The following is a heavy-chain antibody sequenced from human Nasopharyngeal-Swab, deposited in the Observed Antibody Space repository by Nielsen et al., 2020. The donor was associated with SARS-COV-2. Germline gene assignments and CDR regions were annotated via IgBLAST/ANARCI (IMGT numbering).Heavy chain of an antibody. CDR1: GFTFSSYA. J-gene: IGHJ6*02. CDR2: ISYDGSNK. CDR3: ARALWGSYYYGMDV. D-gene: IGHD7-27*01. Sequence: EGSLRLSCAASGFTFSSYAMYWVRQAPGKGLEWVAVISYDGSNKYYADSVKGRFTISRDNSKNTVYLQMNSLRAEDTAVYYCARALWGSYYYGMDVWGQGTTVTVSS. V-gene: IGHV3-30*04.